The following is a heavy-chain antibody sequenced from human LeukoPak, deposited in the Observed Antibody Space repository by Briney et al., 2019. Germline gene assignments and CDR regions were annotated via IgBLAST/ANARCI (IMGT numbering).Heavy chain of an antibody. V-gene: IGHV1-2*02. CDR2: INPNSGGT. CDR3: ARDNLDIVVVPAAVNWFDL. CDR1: GYTFTGYY. D-gene: IGHD2-2*03. J-gene: IGHJ5*02. Sequence: GASVKVSCKASGYTFTGYYMHWVRQAPGQGLEWMGWINPNSGGTNYAQKFQGRVTMTRDTSISTAYMELSRLRSDDTAVYYCARDNLDIVVVPAAVNWFDLWGQGTLVTVSS.